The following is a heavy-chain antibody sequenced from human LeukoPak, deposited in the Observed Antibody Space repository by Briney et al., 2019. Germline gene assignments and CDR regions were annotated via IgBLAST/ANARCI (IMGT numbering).Heavy chain of an antibody. V-gene: IGHV4-39*07. CDR1: GGSISSSSYY. Sequence: PSETLSLTCTVSGGSISSSSYYWGWIRQPPGKGLEWIGSIYYSGSTYYNPSLKSRVTISVDRSKNQFSLKLSSVTAADTAVYYCAREEGKGGRLRDAFDIWGQGTMVTVSS. J-gene: IGHJ3*02. D-gene: IGHD3-16*01. CDR3: AREEGKGGRLRDAFDI. CDR2: IYYSGST.